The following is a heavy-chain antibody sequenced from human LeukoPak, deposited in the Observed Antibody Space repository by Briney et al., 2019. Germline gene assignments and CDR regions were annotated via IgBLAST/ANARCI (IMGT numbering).Heavy chain of an antibody. Sequence: GASVKVSCKASGYTFTTTYIHWVRQAPGQGLEWMGIINPSGDSTRYAQKFQGRVTMTRDTSTSTVYMELSSLKSEDTAVYFCARDQRSLVDWGQGTLVTVSS. CDR2: INPSGDST. J-gene: IGHJ4*02. V-gene: IGHV1-46*01. CDR1: GYTFTTTY. CDR3: ARDQRSLVD.